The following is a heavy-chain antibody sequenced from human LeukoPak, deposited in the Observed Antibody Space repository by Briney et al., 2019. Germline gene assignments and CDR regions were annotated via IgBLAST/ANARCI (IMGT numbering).Heavy chain of an antibody. Sequence: GGSLRLSCAASGFTFSSYGMHWVRQAPGKGLEWVAVISYDGSNKYYADSVKGRFTISRDNSKNTLYLQMNSLRSEDTAVYYCAREVKWELKTFDYWGQGTLVTVSS. J-gene: IGHJ4*02. D-gene: IGHD1-26*01. V-gene: IGHV3-30*03. CDR2: ISYDGSNK. CDR1: GFTFSSYG. CDR3: AREVKWELKTFDY.